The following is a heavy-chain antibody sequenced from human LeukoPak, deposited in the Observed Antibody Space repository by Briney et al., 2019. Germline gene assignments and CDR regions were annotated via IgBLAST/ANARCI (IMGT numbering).Heavy chain of an antibody. CDR1: GLTFSTYS. J-gene: IGHJ4*02. Sequence: GGSLRLSCAASGLTFSTYSMNWVRQAPGKGLEWVSYIRSSRSTISYADSVKGRFTISRDNGKNSLFLQMNSLRAEDTAVYYCAFRDDRELRADYWGQGTLVTVSS. CDR2: IRSSRSTI. D-gene: IGHD1-26*01. V-gene: IGHV3-48*01. CDR3: AFRDDRELRADY.